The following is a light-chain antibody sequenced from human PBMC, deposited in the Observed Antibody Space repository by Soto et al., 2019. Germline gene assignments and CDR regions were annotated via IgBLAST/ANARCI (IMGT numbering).Light chain of an antibody. CDR3: QQYVSSPGT. CDR2: GAS. CDR1: QSVSSSY. J-gene: IGKJ1*01. V-gene: IGKV3-20*01. Sequence: EIVLTQSPGTLSLSPGERATLSCRASQSVSSSYLAWYQQKPGQAPRLLIYGASSRATGIPHRFSGSESGTDFTLTISRLEPEDVAVYYCQQYVSSPGTFGQGTKVEIK.